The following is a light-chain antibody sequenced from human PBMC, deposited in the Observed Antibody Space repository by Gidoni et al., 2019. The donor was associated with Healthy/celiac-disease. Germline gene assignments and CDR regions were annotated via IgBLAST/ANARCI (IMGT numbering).Light chain of an antibody. Sequence: QSALTQPASVSGSPGQSITIYCTGTSSDVGSYNLVSWYQQHPGKAPKLMIYEVSKRPSGVSNRFSGSKSGNTASLTISGLQAEDEADYYCCSYAGSSTFHVVFGGGTKLTVL. CDR2: EVS. CDR3: CSYAGSSTFHVV. CDR1: SSDVGSYNL. V-gene: IGLV2-23*02. J-gene: IGLJ2*01.